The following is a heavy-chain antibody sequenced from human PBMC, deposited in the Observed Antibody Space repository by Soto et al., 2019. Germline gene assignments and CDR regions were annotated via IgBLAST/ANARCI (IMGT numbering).Heavy chain of an antibody. J-gene: IGHJ5*02. D-gene: IGHD6-13*01. Sequence: SETLSLTCTVSGGSISSGGYYWSWIRQHPGKGLEWTGYIYYSGSTYYNPSLKSRVTISVDTSKNQFSLKLSSVTAADTAVYYCARWYSSSWLNWFDPWGQGTQVTVSS. CDR2: IYYSGST. CDR3: ARWYSSSWLNWFDP. CDR1: GGSISSGGYY. V-gene: IGHV4-31*03.